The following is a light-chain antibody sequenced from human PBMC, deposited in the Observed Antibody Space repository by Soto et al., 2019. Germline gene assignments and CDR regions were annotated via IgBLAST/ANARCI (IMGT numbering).Light chain of an antibody. CDR3: SSWDDSLNGPV. J-gene: IGLJ1*01. V-gene: IGLV1-44*01. CDR2: VND. CDR1: SSTIGRNT. Sequence: QSVLTQPPSASGTPGQRVTISCSGSSSTIGRNTVNWYQQLPGTAPKVLIFVNDQRPSGVPDRFSATKSGTSASVAISGLQADDEADYYCSSWDDSLNGPVFGTGTKLTVL.